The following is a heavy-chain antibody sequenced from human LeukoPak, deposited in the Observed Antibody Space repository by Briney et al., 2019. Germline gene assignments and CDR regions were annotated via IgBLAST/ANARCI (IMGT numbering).Heavy chain of an antibody. V-gene: IGHV3-7*01. J-gene: IGHJ4*02. Sequence: GSLRLSCAASGFPFSTYWMAWVRQAPGKGLDWVANIRKDGGAKFYAASVKGRFIISRDNAKNSLYLQMNNLRDEDTAVYYCASSHDSSGNDWGQGTLVTV. CDR1: GFPFSTYW. D-gene: IGHD3-22*01. CDR3: ASSHDSSGND. CDR2: IRKDGGAK.